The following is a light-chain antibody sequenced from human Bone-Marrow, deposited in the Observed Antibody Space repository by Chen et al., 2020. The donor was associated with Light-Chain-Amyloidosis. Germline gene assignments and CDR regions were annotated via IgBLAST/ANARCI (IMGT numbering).Light chain of an antibody. CDR3: QSADSSGTYEVI. CDR1: DLPTKY. V-gene: IGLV3-25*03. J-gene: IGLJ2*01. CDR2: RDT. Sequence: SYELTQPPSVSVSPGPTARITCSGDDLPTKYAYWYQQKPGQAPLLVIHRDTERPSGISGRFSGSSSGTTATLTISGVQAEDEADYHCQSADSSGTYEVIFGGGTKLTVL.